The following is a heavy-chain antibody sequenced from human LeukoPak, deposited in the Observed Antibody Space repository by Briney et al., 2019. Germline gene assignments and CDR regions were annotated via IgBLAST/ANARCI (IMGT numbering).Heavy chain of an antibody. Sequence: SETLSLTCTVSGGSISSSSYYWGWIRQPPGKGLEWIGSIYYSGSTYYNPSLKSRVTISVDTSKNQFSLKLSSVTAADTAVYYCARHDGPIPVRAHYFDYWGQGTLVTVSS. CDR3: ARHDGPIPVRAHYFDY. CDR2: IYYSGST. J-gene: IGHJ4*02. D-gene: IGHD2-2*02. V-gene: IGHV4-39*01. CDR1: GGSISSSSYY.